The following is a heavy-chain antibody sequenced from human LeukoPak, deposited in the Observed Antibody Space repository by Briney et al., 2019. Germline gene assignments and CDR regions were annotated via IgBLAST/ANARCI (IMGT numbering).Heavy chain of an antibody. J-gene: IGHJ4*02. CDR2: ISAFSAKT. Sequence: ASVKVSWKASGGTFSSYTISWVRQAPEQGLEWLGWISAFSAKTNYAQSLRGRVSMTTDTSTTTAYMELTSLRSGDTAVYYCARDKDWNLDYWGQGTLVTVSS. D-gene: IGHD1-1*01. V-gene: IGHV1-18*01. CDR1: GGTFSSYT. CDR3: ARDKDWNLDY.